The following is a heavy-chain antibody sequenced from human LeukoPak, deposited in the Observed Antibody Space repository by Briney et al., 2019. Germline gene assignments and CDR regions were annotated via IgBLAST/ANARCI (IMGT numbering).Heavy chain of an antibody. CDR1: GGSFSGYY. Sequence: PSETLSLTCAVYGGSFSGYYWSWIRQPPGKGLEWIGSIYYSGSTYYNPSLKSRVTISVDTSKNQFSLKLSSVTAADTAVYYCARLESGYSYGLYYFDYWGQGTLVTVSS. CDR3: ARLESGYSYGLYYFDY. J-gene: IGHJ4*02. CDR2: IYYSGST. V-gene: IGHV4-34*01. D-gene: IGHD5-18*01.